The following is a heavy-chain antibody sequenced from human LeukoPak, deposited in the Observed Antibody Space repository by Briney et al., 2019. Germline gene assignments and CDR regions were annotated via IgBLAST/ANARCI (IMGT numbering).Heavy chain of an antibody. CDR3: SKSEPRTVSSSG. J-gene: IGHJ4*02. D-gene: IGHD6-13*01. CDR1: GFTFSSYA. CDR2: ISFSGGTT. V-gene: IGHV3-23*01. Sequence: RRSPRLSSAASGFTFSSYAMSRGRQAPGKGLEWVSAISFSGGTTYYAASVKGRFTISRDNSKNTLYLQMTSLRDEHTVVYDCSKSEPRTVSSSGWGQGTLVSVSS.